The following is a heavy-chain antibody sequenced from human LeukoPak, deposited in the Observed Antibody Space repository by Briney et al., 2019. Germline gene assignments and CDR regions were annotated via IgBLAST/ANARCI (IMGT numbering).Heavy chain of an antibody. CDR1: GFTVSSNY. J-gene: IGHJ4*02. V-gene: IGHV3-53*01. CDR2: IYSGGST. Sequence: GGSLRLSCTASGFTVSSNYMSWVRQAPGKGLEWVSVIYSGGSTYYADSVKGRFTISRDNSKNTLYLQMNSLRAEDTAVYYCARDAKPRGSGWRFDYWGQGTLVTVSS. D-gene: IGHD6-19*01. CDR3: ARDAKPRGSGWRFDY.